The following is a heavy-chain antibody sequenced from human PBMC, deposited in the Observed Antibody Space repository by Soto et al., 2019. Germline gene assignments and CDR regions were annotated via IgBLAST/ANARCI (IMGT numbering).Heavy chain of an antibody. CDR1: GFTFSSYA. Sequence: LRLSCAASGFTFSSYAMSWVRQAPGKGLEWVSAISGSGGSTYYADSVKGRFTISRDNSKNTLYLQMNSLRAEDTAVYYCAKVRPRLGLLSTVPTGRDASDIWGQGTMVTVSS. J-gene: IGHJ3*02. CDR3: AKVRPRLGLLSTVPTGRDASDI. V-gene: IGHV3-23*01. CDR2: ISGSGGST. D-gene: IGHD4-17*01.